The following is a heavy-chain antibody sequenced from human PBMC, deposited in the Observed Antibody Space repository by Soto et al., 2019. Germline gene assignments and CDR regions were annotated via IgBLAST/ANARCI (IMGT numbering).Heavy chain of an antibody. J-gene: IGHJ5*02. CDR3: ARGLTMGQLPSHFDH. Sequence: PSETLSLTCTVSGGSVSNDNFYWSWIRQPPGKGLEWIGYVHSSGITNYNPSLKRRATISVDTSRNQFSLRLSSVTAADTAVYYCARGLTMGQLPSHFDHWGQGTLVTVSS. CDR1: GGSVSNDNFY. D-gene: IGHD3-16*01. V-gene: IGHV4-61*01. CDR2: VHSSGIT.